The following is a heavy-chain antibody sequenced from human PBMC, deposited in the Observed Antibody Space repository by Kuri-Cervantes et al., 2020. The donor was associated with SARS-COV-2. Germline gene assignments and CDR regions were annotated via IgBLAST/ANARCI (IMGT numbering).Heavy chain of an antibody. D-gene: IGHD4-11*01. Sequence: GSLRLSCAASGFTFDDYAVHWVRQAPGKGLEWIGYIYYNGNTNYSPSLNGRVTISLDTSENQFSLKLSSVTAADTAVYYCARETAVTGGGMDVWGQGTTVTVSS. J-gene: IGHJ6*02. V-gene: IGHV4-59*01. CDR3: ARETAVTGGGMDV. CDR2: IYYNGNT. CDR1: GFTFDDYA.